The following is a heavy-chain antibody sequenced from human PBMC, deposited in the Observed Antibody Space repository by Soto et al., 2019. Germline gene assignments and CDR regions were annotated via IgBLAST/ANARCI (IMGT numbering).Heavy chain of an antibody. V-gene: IGHV4-31*01. CDR1: GGSISSGGYY. CDR2: IYYSGST. Sequence: QVQLQESGPGLVKPSQTLSLTCTVSGGSISSGGYYWSWIRQHPGKGLEWIGYIYYSGSTYYNPSLQXXDXIXXDTSKIQVSLKLSSVTAADTAVYYCANLYGGNPGYWGQGTLVTVSS. J-gene: IGHJ4*02. CDR3: ANLYGGNPGY. D-gene: IGHD4-17*01.